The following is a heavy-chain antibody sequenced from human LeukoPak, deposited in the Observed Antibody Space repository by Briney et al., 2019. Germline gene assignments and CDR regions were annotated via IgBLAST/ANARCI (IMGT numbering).Heavy chain of an antibody. CDR2: IVVGSGNT. V-gene: IGHV1-58*02. CDR3: ARDFSQWLVPGY. Sequence: SVKVSCKASGFTFTSSAMQWVRQARGQRLEWIGWIVVGSGNTNYAQKFQERVTITRDMSTSTAYMELSRLRSDDTAVYYCARDFSQWLVPGYWGQGTLVTVSS. CDR1: GFTFTSSA. J-gene: IGHJ4*02. D-gene: IGHD6-19*01.